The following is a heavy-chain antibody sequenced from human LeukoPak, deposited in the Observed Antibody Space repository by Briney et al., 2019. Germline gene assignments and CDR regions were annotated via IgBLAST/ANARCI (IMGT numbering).Heavy chain of an antibody. Sequence: GGSLRLSCAASGFTFDGFGMTWVRQSPEKGLEWVSSIDWSGTRISYADSVTGRFTISRDNSKNTLYLQMNSLRAEDTAVYYCAKDPHSSSSYFFYYYGMDVWGQGTTVTVSS. CDR3: AKDPHSSSSYFFYYYGMDV. J-gene: IGHJ6*02. CDR2: IDWSGTRI. V-gene: IGHV3-23*05. CDR1: GFTFDGFG. D-gene: IGHD6-6*01.